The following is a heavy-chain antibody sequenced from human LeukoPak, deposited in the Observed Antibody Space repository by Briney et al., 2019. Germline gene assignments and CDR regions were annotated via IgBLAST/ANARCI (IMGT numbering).Heavy chain of an antibody. CDR3: ARVYYDILTGKYYFDY. D-gene: IGHD3-9*01. J-gene: IGHJ4*02. V-gene: IGHV1-8*01. CDR2: MNPNSGNT. CDR1: GYTFTSYD. Sequence: ASGKVSCKASGYTFTSYDINWVRQATGQGLEWMGWMNPNSGNTGYAQKFQGRVTMTRNTSISTAYMELSSLRSEDTAVYYCARVYYDILTGKYYFDYWGQGTLVTVSS.